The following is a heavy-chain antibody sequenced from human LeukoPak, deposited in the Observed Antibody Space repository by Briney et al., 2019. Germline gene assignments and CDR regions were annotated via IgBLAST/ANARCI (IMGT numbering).Heavy chain of an antibody. V-gene: IGHV1-69*13. CDR3: AISPYYYDSSGYSSLGY. Sequence: SVKVSCKASGGTFSSYAISWVRQAPGQGLEWMGGIIPIFGTANYAQKFQGRVTITADESTSTAYMELSSPRSEDTAVYYCAISPYYYDSSGYSSLGYWGQGTLVTVSS. CDR2: IIPIFGTA. CDR1: GGTFSSYA. J-gene: IGHJ4*02. D-gene: IGHD3-22*01.